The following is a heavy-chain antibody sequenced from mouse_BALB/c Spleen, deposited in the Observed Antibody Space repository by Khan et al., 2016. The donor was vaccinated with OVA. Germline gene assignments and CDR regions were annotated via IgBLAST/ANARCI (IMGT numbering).Heavy chain of an antibody. J-gene: IGHJ3*01. V-gene: IGHV1-26*01. CDR3: ARGYEFFAY. CDR1: GYSFTGYY. CDR2: INPNTGNT. Sequence: VQLKQSGPDLVKPGASVKMSCKASGYSFTGYYMNWVKQSPGKSLECIGRINPNTGNTNYNQKFKGKAAFIVDTSSSTAYMELRSLTSEDSAVYYCARGYEFFAYWGQGTLVTVSA. D-gene: IGHD2-14*01.